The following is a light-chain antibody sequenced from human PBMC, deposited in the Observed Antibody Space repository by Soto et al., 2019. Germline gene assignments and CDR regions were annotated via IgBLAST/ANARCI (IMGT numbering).Light chain of an antibody. CDR3: QQYSSLYT. Sequence: DIQMTQSPSTLSASVGDRVIITCRASQSISSWLAWYQQKPGKAPKLLIYKASSLESGVPSRFSGSGSGTEFTLTISSLQPDDFGTYYCQQYSSLYTFGQGTKLEIK. J-gene: IGKJ2*01. CDR1: QSISSW. V-gene: IGKV1-5*03. CDR2: KAS.